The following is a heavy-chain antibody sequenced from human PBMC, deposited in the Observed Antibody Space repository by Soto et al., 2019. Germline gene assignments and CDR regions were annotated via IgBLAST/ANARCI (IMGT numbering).Heavy chain of an antibody. CDR1: GGSFSGYY. D-gene: IGHD2-15*01. J-gene: IGHJ3*02. CDR2: INHSGST. V-gene: IGHV4-34*01. CDR3: ARGDCSGGSCRKDAFDI. Sequence: PSETLSLTCAVYGGSFSGYYWSWIRQPPGKGLEWIGEINHSGSTNYNPSLKSRVTISVDTSKNQFSLKLSSVTAADTAVYYCARGDCSGGSCRKDAFDIWGQGTMVTVSS.